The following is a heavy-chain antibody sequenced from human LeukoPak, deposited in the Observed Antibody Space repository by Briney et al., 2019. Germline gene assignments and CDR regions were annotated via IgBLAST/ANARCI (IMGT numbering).Heavy chain of an antibody. J-gene: IGHJ4*02. CDR1: GYTFTSYA. V-gene: IGHV1-3*01. Sequence: ASVKVSCKASGYTFTSYAMHWVRQAPGQRLEWMGWINAGNGNTKYSQKFQGRVTITRDTSADTAYMELSSLRSEDTAVYYCARHKYCTNGVCYAGFDYWGQGTLVTVSS. D-gene: IGHD2-8*01. CDR3: ARHKYCTNGVCYAGFDY. CDR2: INAGNGNT.